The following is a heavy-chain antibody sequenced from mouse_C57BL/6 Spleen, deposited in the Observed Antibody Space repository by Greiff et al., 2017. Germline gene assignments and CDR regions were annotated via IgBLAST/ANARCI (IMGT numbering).Heavy chain of an antibody. CDR2: ISSGSSTI. CDR1: GFTFSDYG. CDR3: ARPLYYGSSYDWFAY. V-gene: IGHV5-17*01. J-gene: IGHJ3*01. D-gene: IGHD1-1*01. Sequence: EVHLVESGGGLVKPGGSLKLSCAASGFTFSDYGMHWVCQAPEKGLEWVAYISSGSSTIYYADTVKGRFTISRDNAKNTLFLQMTSLRSEDTAMYYCARPLYYGSSYDWFAYWGQGTLVTVSA.